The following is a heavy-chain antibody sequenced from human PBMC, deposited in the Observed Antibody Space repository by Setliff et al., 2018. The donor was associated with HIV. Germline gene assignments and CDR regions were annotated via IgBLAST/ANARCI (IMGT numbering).Heavy chain of an antibody. CDR1: SGFSSSSKE. CDR3: ARIPAVAPYSYSYGIDV. Sequence: PAGSLSLTWAVSSGFSSSSKERSGGRQPPGKGLEWIGEIYHSGSTNYNPSLKSRVTISVDKSKNQFSLKLSSVTAAGTAVYYCARIPAVAPYSYSYGIDVWGQATTVTVSS. J-gene: IGHJ6*01. V-gene: IGHV4-4*02. CDR2: IYHSGST. D-gene: IGHD6-19*01.